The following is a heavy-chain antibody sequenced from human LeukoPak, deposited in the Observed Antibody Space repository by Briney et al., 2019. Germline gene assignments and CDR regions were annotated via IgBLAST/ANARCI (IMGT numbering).Heavy chain of an antibody. CDR2: VYNSGDT. V-gene: IGHV4-59*08. CDR1: GGSTSSDY. J-gene: IGHJ2*01. CDR3: ARLKLGAYFDL. D-gene: IGHD3-16*01. Sequence: SETLSLTCTVSGGSTSSDYWSWIRQSPGKGLEWVGYVYNSGDTGKNPSLKSRVTILLDTSKNQCSLKLTSVSAADTAVYYCARLKLGAYFDLWGRGTLVTVSP.